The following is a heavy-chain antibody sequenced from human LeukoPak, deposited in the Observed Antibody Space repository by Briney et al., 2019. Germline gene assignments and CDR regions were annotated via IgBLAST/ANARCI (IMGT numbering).Heavy chain of an antibody. CDR3: ARSLYCSSTSCPPLQYGMDV. Sequence: ASVKVSCKASGYTFTSYYMHWVRQAPGQGLEWMGIINPSGGSTSYAQKFQGRVTMTRDTSTSTVYMELSSLRSEDTAVYYCARSLYCSSTSCPPLQYGMDVWGQGTTVTVSS. V-gene: IGHV1-46*01. CDR1: GYTFTSYY. J-gene: IGHJ6*02. D-gene: IGHD2-2*01. CDR2: INPSGGST.